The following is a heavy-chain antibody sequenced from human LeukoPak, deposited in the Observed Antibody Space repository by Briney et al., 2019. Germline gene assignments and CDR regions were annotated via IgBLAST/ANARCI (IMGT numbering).Heavy chain of an antibody. CDR3: ARDLSSDY. Sequence: PGGSLRPSCRASGFTFSTYWMHWVRQAPGKGLVWVSRINSDGTSTNYADSVKGRFTISRDNAKNTVYLQMNSLTAEDTAVYYCARDLSSDYWGQGTQVTVSS. D-gene: IGHD2/OR15-2a*01. V-gene: IGHV3-74*01. CDR1: GFTFSTYW. J-gene: IGHJ4*02. CDR2: INSDGTST.